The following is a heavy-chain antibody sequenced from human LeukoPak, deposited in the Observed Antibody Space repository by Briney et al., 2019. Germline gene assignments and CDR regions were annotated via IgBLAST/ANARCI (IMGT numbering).Heavy chain of an antibody. CDR2: IYHSGST. D-gene: IGHD2-15*01. Sequence: PSETLSLTSAVSVGSSTGYYWSWIRQPPRKGLEWIGEIYHSGSTNHNPSPKSRVTISVDTSKNQFSLKLSSVTAADTAVYYCAREKYCSGGSCLDYWGQGTKVTVSS. CDR3: AREKYCSGGSCLDY. V-gene: IGHV4-34*01. CDR1: VGSSTGYY. J-gene: IGHJ4*02.